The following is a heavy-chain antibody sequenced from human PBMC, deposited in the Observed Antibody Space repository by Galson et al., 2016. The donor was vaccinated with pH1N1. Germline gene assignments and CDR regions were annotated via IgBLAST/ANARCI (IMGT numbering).Heavy chain of an antibody. D-gene: IGHD1-1*01. CDR3: ARETVAAAWYNPFDP. V-gene: IGHV1-69*13. CDR1: GGTFSSYG. J-gene: IGHJ5*02. Sequence: SVKVSCKASGGTFSSYGINWMRQAPGQGLEWMGGLMPIFNTPKYAQKFQGRVTISADEPSTTTYMELSGLTSEDTAVYFCARETVAAAWYNPFDPWGQGTLVIVSS. CDR2: LMPIFNTP.